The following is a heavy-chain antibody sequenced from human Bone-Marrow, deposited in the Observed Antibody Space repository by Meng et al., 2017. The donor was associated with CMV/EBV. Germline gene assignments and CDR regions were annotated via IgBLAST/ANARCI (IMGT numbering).Heavy chain of an antibody. J-gene: IGHJ6*02. V-gene: IGHV3-30*04. CDR2: ISYDGSNK. CDR3: ARVGGSDYYYYGMDV. Sequence: SCKVSGYTLTELSMHWVRQAPGKGLEWVAVISYDGSNKYYADSVKGRFTISRDNSKNTLYLQMNSLRAEDTAVYYCARVGGSDYYYYGMDVWGQRTTVTVSS. CDR1: GYTLTELS. D-gene: IGHD2-15*01.